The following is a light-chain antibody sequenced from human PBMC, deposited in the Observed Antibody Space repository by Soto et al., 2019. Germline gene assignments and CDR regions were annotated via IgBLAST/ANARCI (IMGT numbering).Light chain of an antibody. CDR1: SGSVSTTYY. Sequence: QTVVTQEPSFSVSPGGTVTLTFGLSSGSVSTTYYPSWYQQTPGQAPRTLIYNTNTPSSGVPDRFSGSILGNKAALTITGAQADDESHYYCVLYLGSGVWVFGGGTKVTVL. J-gene: IGLJ3*02. CDR3: VLYLGSGVWV. V-gene: IGLV8-61*01. CDR2: NTN.